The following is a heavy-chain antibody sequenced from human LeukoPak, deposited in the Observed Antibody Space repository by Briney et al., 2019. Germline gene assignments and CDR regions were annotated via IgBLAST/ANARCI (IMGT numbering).Heavy chain of an antibody. V-gene: IGHV3-48*01. J-gene: IGHJ4*02. CDR1: GFTFSSYS. D-gene: IGHD6-6*01. Sequence: GGSLRLSCAASGFTFSSYSMNWVRQAPGKGLEWVSYISSSSSTIYYADSVKGRFTISRDNAKNSLYLQMNSLRAEDTAVYYCARDGIAARGDYWGQGTLVTVSS. CDR2: ISSSSSTI. CDR3: ARDGIAARGDY.